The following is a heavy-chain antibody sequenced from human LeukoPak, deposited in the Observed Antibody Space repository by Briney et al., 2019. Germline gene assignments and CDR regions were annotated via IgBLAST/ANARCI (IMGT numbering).Heavy chain of an antibody. CDR3: AKDPAYCGGDCY. D-gene: IGHD2-21*02. Sequence: GGSLRLSCAASGFTFSSYSMNWVRQAPGKGLEWVSYISSSSSTIYYADSAKGRFTISRDNAKNSLYLQMNSLRAEDTAVYYCAKDPAYCGGDCYWGQGTMVTVSS. J-gene: IGHJ3*01. V-gene: IGHV3-48*01. CDR2: ISSSSSTI. CDR1: GFTFSSYS.